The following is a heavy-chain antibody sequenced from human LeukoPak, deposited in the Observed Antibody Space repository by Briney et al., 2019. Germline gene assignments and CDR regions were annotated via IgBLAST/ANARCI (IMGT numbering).Heavy chain of an antibody. CDR3: ATSYSLAATPPWFDP. CDR1: GFTFSDYY. Sequence: PGGSLRLSCAASGFTFSDYYMSWIRRAPGKGLEWVSYISSSSSYTNYADSVKGRFTISRDNAKNSLYLQMNSLRAEDTAVYYRATSYSLAATPPWFDPWGQGTLVTVSS. D-gene: IGHD2-15*01. J-gene: IGHJ5*02. V-gene: IGHV3-11*03. CDR2: ISSSSSYT.